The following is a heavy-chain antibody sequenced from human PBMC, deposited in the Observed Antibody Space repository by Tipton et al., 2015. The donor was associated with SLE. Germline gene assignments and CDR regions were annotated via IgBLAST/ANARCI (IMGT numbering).Heavy chain of an antibody. CDR3: ASSIPNYGPPRYFDY. CDR2: IYTSGST. D-gene: IGHD4-17*01. V-gene: IGHV4-4*09. Sequence: LSLTCTVSGDSISSYYWSWIRQPPGKGLEWIGCIYTSGSTSYNPSLKSRVTISVDTSKNQFSLKLSSVTAADTAVYYCASSIPNYGPPRYFDYWGQGTLVTVSS. CDR1: GDSISSYY. J-gene: IGHJ4*02.